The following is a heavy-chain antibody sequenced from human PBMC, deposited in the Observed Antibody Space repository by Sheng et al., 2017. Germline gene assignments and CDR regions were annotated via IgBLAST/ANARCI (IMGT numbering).Heavy chain of an antibody. CDR2: IYYSGST. Sequence: QVQLQESGPGLVKPSQTLSLTCTVSGGSISSGDYYWSWIRQPPGKGLEWIGYIYYSGSTYYNPSLKSRVTISVDTSKNQFSLKLSSVTAADTAVYYCARDPISGPDYYYYMDVWGKGTTVTVSS. CDR3: ARDPISGPDYYYYMDV. J-gene: IGHJ6*03. V-gene: IGHV4-30-4*08. CDR1: GGSISSGDYY. D-gene: IGHD5-12*01.